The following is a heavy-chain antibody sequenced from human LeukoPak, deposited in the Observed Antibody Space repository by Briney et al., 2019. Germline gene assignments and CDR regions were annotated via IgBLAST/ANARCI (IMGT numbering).Heavy chain of an antibody. V-gene: IGHV4-30-2*01. CDR3: ARISLRSQMSNSNDY. CDR2: IYHSGST. D-gene: IGHD5-12*01. Sequence: SQTLSLTCTVSGGSISSGGYYWSWIRQPPGKGLEWIGYIYHSGSTYYNPSLKSRVTISVDRSKNQFSLKLSSVTAADTAVYYCARISLRSQMSNSNDYWGQGTLVTVSS. J-gene: IGHJ4*02. CDR1: GGSISSGGYY.